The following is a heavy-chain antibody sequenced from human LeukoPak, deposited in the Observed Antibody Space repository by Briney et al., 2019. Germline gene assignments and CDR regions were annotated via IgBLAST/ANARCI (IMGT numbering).Heavy chain of an antibody. D-gene: IGHD6-13*01. CDR2: ISFDGTKK. Sequence: PGRSLRLSCSASGFTVSSYGMHWVRQAPGKGLEWVAVISFDGTKKSYADAVIGRFTISRDNYENTLDLQMNSLTGEDTAVYFCARDHVDSSSWSQYFDLWGRGTLVTVSS. V-gene: IGHV3-30*03. J-gene: IGHJ2*01. CDR3: ARDHVDSSSWSQYFDL. CDR1: GFTVSSYG.